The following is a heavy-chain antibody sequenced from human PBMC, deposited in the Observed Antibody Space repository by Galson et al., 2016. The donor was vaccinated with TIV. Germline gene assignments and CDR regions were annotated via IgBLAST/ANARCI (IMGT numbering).Heavy chain of an antibody. CDR1: GGTFNSYG. Sequence: SVKVSCKASGGTFNSYGISWVRQAPGQGLQWMGGIIPVFGTTKYSQDLQGRVAVTADESTGTAYMELSGLRFDDTAVYFCARSRGYSYGYVDPWGQGTLVTVSA. D-gene: IGHD5-18*01. CDR2: IIPVFGTT. J-gene: IGHJ5*02. CDR3: ARSRGYSYGYVDP. V-gene: IGHV1-69*13.